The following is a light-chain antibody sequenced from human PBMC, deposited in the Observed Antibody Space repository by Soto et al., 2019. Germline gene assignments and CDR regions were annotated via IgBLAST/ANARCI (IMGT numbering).Light chain of an antibody. CDR2: RNN. Sequence: QSVLTQPPSASGTPGQRVTISCSGSSSNIGSNYVYWYQQLPGTAPKLLIYRNNQRPSGVPDRFSGSKSGTSASLAISELRSEDAADYYCAAWDDSLSGPVFGGGTQLTVL. CDR1: SSNIGSNY. V-gene: IGLV1-47*01. J-gene: IGLJ7*01. CDR3: AAWDDSLSGPV.